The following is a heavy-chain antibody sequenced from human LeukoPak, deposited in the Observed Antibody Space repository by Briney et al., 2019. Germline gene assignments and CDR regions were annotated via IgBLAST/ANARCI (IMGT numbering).Heavy chain of an antibody. CDR3: ARPRGYSGSGTPHYFDY. J-gene: IGHJ4*02. CDR2: IYPGDSDT. D-gene: IGHD5-12*01. CDR1: GYSFTNYW. V-gene: IGHV5-51*01. Sequence: GESPKTSRKGSGYSFTNYWIGWVRQMPGKGLEWRGIIYPGDSDTRYSPSFQGQVTISADKSINTAYRQWSSLKASDTAMYYCARPRGYSGSGTPHYFDYWGQGTLVSVSS.